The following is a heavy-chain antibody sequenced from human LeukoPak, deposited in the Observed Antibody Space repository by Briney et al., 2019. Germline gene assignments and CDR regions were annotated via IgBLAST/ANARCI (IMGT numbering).Heavy chain of an antibody. V-gene: IGHV4-34*01. D-gene: IGHD6-13*01. CDR1: GGFFSGYY. CDR3: ARGRDSSSWSLGY. CDR2: INHSGST. Sequence: SETLSLTCAVYGGFFSGYYWSWIHQPPGKGLEWIGEINHSGSTNYNPSLKSRVTISVDTSKNQFSLKLSSVTAADTAVYYCARGRDSSSWSLGYWGQGTLVTVSS. J-gene: IGHJ4*02.